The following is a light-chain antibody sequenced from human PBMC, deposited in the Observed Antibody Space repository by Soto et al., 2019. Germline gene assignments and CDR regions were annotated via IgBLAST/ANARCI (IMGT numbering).Light chain of an antibody. CDR3: QQRSNWPPLT. V-gene: IGKV3-11*01. CDR2: DAS. J-gene: IGKJ4*01. Sequence: EIVLTQSPATLSLSPGESATLSCRASQSVSSCLAWYQQKPRQAXRLLIYDASNRATGIPARFSGSGSGTDFTLTISSLEPEDFAVYYCQQRSNWPPLTFGGGTKVDIK. CDR1: QSVSSC.